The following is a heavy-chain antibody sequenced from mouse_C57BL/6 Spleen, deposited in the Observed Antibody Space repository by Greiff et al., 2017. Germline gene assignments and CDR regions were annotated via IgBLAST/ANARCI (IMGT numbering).Heavy chain of an antibody. CDR1: GYTFTDYE. D-gene: IGHD1-1*01. V-gene: IGHV1-15*01. J-gene: IGHJ2*01. CDR3: TRWGGSSYCFDY. CDR2: IDPETGGT. Sequence: VQLQQSGAELVRPGASVTLSCKASGYTFTDYEMHWVKQTPVHGLEWIGAIDPETGGTAYNQKFKGKAILTADKSSSTAYMELRSLTSEDSAVYYCTRWGGSSYCFDYWGQGTTLTVSS.